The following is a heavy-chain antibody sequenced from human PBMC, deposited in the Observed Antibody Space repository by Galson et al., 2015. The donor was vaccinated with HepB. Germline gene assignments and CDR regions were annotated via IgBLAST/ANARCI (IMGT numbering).Heavy chain of an antibody. D-gene: IGHD6-19*01. J-gene: IGHJ4*02. Sequence: SLRLSCAASGFTFSSYGMHWVRQAPGKGLEWVAVIWYDGSNKYYADSVKGRFTISRDNSKNTLYLQMSSLRAEDTAVYYCVKDAVDPRFDYWGQGTLVTVSS. CDR2: IWYDGSNK. CDR3: VKDAVDPRFDY. V-gene: IGHV3-33*06. CDR1: GFTFSSYG.